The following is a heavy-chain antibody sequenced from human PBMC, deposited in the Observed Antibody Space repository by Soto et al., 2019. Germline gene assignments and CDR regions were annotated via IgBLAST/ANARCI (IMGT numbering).Heavy chain of an antibody. J-gene: IGHJ4*02. V-gene: IGHV1-3*04. CDR1: GYSFSDYA. Sequence: QVQLVQSGAKVRKPGASVKVSCETSGYSFSDYAIHWVRQAPGQGLEWMGWINIGSGTTKYSQRFQGRLTITTDTSASAAYMEMRSLRSEDTATYYCARYYYARAHYDDHFDYWGQGTLVTVSS. D-gene: IGHD3-10*02. CDR3: ARYYYARAHYDDHFDY. CDR2: INIGSGTT.